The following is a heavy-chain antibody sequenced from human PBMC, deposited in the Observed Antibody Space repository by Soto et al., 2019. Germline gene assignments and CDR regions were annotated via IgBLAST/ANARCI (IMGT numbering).Heavy chain of an antibody. J-gene: IGHJ4*02. CDR3: ARGGGVYYFDY. Sequence: PSETLSLTCTVSGSSLSGYYWSWMRQPPGKGLECIGYIYYSGSSNYNPSLKSRVTISVDTSKTQFSLKLSSVTAADTAVYYCARGGGVYYFDYWGQGTLVTVSS. V-gene: IGHV4-59*08. CDR1: GSSLSGYY. CDR2: IYYSGSS. D-gene: IGHD2-8*02.